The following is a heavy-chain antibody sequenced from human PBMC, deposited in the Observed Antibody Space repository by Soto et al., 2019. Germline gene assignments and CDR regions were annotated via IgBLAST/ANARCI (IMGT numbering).Heavy chain of an antibody. V-gene: IGHV4-30-2*01. CDR3: ARAPARYYYDSSGYYYGDYFDY. J-gene: IGHJ4*02. CDR2: IYHSGST. CDR1: GDSISSGGYS. Sequence: SETLSLTCAVSGDSISSGGYSWSWIRQPPGKGLEWIGYIYHSGSTYYNPSLKSRVTSSVDRSKNQFSLNLSSVTAADTAVYYCARAPARYYYDSSGYYYGDYFDYWGQGTLVTVSS. D-gene: IGHD3-22*01.